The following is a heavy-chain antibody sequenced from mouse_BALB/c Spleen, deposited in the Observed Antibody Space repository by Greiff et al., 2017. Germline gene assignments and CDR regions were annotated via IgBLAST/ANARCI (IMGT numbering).Heavy chain of an antibody. Sequence: QVQLQQSGAELVRPGTSVKVSCKASGYAFTNYLIEWVKQRPGQGLEWIGVINPGSGGTNYNEKFKGKATLTADKSSSTAYMQLSSLTSDDSAVYFCARGGNFPYYYAMDYWGQGTSVTVSS. V-gene: IGHV1-54*03. CDR1: GYAFTNYL. J-gene: IGHJ4*01. CDR2: INPGSGGT. CDR3: ARGGNFPYYYAMDY. D-gene: IGHD2-1*01.